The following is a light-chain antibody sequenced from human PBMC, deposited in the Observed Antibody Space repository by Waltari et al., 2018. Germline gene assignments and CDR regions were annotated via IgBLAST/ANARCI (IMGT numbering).Light chain of an antibody. CDR2: VNSDGSH. CDR1: SGHSSNV. CDR3: QTGGHGTWV. Sequence: QLVLTQSPSASASLGASVKLTCTLSSGHSSNVIAWHQQQPEKGPRYVMKVNSDGSHSKGDEIPDRFSGSSSGAERYLTISSLQSEEEADYYCQTGGHGTWVFGGGTKLTVL. V-gene: IGLV4-69*01. J-gene: IGLJ3*02.